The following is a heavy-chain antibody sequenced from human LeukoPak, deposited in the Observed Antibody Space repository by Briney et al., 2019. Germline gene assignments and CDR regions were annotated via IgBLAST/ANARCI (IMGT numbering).Heavy chain of an antibody. CDR2: VSYSSYT. V-gene: IGHV4-59*01. Sequence: SETLFLTCTVSGGSIRSYYWAWIRQAPGKGLEWIGFVSYSSYTSYNPSLKSRVAISVDTSKSQFSLRLGSMTAADTAIYYCARGRNDNGGMFFDSWAQGSLVTVSS. CDR1: GGSIRSYY. D-gene: IGHD4-23*01. J-gene: IGHJ4*02. CDR3: ARGRNDNGGMFFDS.